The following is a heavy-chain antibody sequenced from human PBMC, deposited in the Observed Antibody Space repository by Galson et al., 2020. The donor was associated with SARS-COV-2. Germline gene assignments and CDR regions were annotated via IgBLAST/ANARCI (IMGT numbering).Heavy chain of an antibody. CDR2: IDWDDDK. Sequence: SGPTLVKPTQTLTLTCTFSGYSLSTSGMCVSWIRQPPGKALEWLARIDWDDDKYYSTTLKTRLTISNDTSKNQVVLTMTNMDPVDTATYYCARMVVRGVTYDYWGQGTLVTVSS. D-gene: IGHD3-10*01. CDR1: GYSLSTSGMC. J-gene: IGHJ4*02. V-gene: IGHV2-70*11. CDR3: ARMVVRGVTYDY.